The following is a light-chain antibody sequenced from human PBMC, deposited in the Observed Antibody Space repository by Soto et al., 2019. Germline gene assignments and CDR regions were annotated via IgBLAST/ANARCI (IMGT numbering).Light chain of an antibody. Sequence: QSALTQPPSASGSPGQSVTISCTETYSHVGGSNYVSWYQQHPGKAPKLVIYEVIQRPSGVPDRFSGSRSGNTASLTVSRLQAEDEADYYCSSNVVGTNLKIFGGGTKLTVL. CDR2: EVI. J-gene: IGLJ2*01. V-gene: IGLV2-8*01. CDR3: SSNVVGTNLKI. CDR1: YSHVGGSNY.